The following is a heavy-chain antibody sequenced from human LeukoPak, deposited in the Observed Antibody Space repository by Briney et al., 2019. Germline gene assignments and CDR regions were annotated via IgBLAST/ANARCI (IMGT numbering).Heavy chain of an antibody. V-gene: IGHV4-4*07. CDR2: LYTSGST. CDR3: ARVRAYGSGSYVDY. J-gene: IGHJ4*02. D-gene: IGHD3-10*01. CDR1: GGSINNDF. Sequence: SETLSLTCTVSGGSINNDFLTWVRQPAGKALEWIGRLYTSGSTTYNPSLKSRVTMSLDTSMTQFSLKLKSVTAADTAVYYCARVRAYGSGSYVDYWGQGTLVTVSS.